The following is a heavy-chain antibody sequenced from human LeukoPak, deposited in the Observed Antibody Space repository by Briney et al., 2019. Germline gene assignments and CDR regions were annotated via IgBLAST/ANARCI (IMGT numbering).Heavy chain of an antibody. Sequence: GWSLRLSCAASGFTFDYYAMHWVRQAPWKGVEGVSGISWNSGSLGYADSVKSRFTISTDNAKNSLYLQMNSLGAEDTALYYSAKEGIVVAAFDYWGQGTLVTVSS. D-gene: IGHD3-22*01. J-gene: IGHJ4*02. CDR2: ISWNSGSL. CDR1: GFTFDYYA. V-gene: IGHV3-9*01. CDR3: AKEGIVVAAFDY.